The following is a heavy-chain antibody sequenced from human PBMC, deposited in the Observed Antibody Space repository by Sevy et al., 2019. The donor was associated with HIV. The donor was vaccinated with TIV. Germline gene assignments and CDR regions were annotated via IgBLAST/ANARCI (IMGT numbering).Heavy chain of an antibody. CDR3: TRDKTILEGRYGMDV. J-gene: IGHJ6*02. CDR2: ISSNGGST. V-gene: IGHV3-64*04. D-gene: IGHD3-3*01. Sequence: GGSLRLSCSASGFTFSSYAMHWVRQAPGKGLEYVSAISSNGGSTYYADSVKGRFTISRDNTKNSLYLQMNSLRAEDTAVYYCTRDKTILEGRYGMDVWGQGTTVTVSS. CDR1: GFTFSSYA.